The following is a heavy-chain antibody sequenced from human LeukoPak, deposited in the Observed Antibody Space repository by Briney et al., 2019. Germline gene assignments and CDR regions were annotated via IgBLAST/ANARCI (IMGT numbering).Heavy chain of an antibody. Sequence: GRSLRLSCAVSGFIYSHYGMHWVRKAPGQGQEWVAVRWSDGTNRFYAGSVKGRFTISRDNSQNTLFLQMNSLRAEDTAVYYCVRDAQRGFDYSNSLAYWGHGTLVTVSS. D-gene: IGHD4-11*01. J-gene: IGHJ4*01. CDR1: GFIYSHYG. CDR3: VRDAQRGFDYSNSLAY. V-gene: IGHV3-33*01. CDR2: RWSDGTNR.